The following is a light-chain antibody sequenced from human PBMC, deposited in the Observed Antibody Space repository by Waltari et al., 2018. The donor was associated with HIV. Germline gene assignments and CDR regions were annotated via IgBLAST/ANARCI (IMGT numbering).Light chain of an antibody. CDR3: QQYDNLPYT. V-gene: IGKV1-33*01. J-gene: IGKJ2*01. CDR2: DAS. Sequence: DIQMTQSPSSLSASVGDRVTITCQASQDISNYLNWYQQQPGKAPKLLIYDASNLETGVPSMFSGSGSGTNFIFTISSLQPEDIATYYCQQYDNLPYTFGQGTKLEIK. CDR1: QDISNY.